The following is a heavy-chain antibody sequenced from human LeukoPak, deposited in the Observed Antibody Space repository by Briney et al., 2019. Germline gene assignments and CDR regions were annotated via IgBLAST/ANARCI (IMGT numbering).Heavy chain of an antibody. Sequence: GGSLRLSCAASGFTVSSNYMSWVRQAPGKGLEWVSVIYSGGSTYYADSAKGRFTISRDNSKNTLYLQMNSLRAEDTAVYYCARDPYDSSGYLDYWGQGTLVTVSS. J-gene: IGHJ4*02. CDR3: ARDPYDSSGYLDY. D-gene: IGHD3-22*01. CDR1: GFTVSSNY. CDR2: IYSGGST. V-gene: IGHV3-53*05.